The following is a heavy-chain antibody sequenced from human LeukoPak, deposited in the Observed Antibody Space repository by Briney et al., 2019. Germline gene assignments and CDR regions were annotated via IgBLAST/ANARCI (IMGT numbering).Heavy chain of an antibody. CDR2: ISGDGGST. D-gene: IGHD5-12*01. J-gene: IGHJ6*02. CDR1: GFTVSSSY. CDR3: AKDISYSGYDYDYYYYGMDV. Sequence: GGSLRLSCAASGFTVSSSYMSWVRQAPGKGLEWVSLISGDGGSTYYADSVKGRFTISRDNSKNSLYLQMNSLRTEDTALYYCAKDISYSGYDYDYYYYGMDVWGQGTTVTVSS. V-gene: IGHV3-43*02.